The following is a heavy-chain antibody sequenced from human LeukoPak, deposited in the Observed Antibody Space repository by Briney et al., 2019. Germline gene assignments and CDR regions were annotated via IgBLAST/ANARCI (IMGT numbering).Heavy chain of an antibody. CDR3: AKEGAPGIATDFDY. CDR1: GFTFSSYG. CDR2: ISYDGSNK. D-gene: IGHD6-25*01. J-gene: IGHJ4*02. V-gene: IGHV3-30*18. Sequence: PGRSLRLSCAASGFTFSSYGMRWVRQAPGKGLEWVAVISYDGSNKYYADSVKGRFTISRDNSKNTLYLQMNSLRAEDTAVYYCAKEGAPGIATDFDYWGQGTLVTVSS.